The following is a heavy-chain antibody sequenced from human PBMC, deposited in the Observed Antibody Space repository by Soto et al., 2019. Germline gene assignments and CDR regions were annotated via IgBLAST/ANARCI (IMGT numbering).Heavy chain of an antibody. V-gene: IGHV3-23*01. CDR3: AKDRDYYGSGRPFDY. CDR2: MSSSGGST. Sequence: GGSLRLSCAASGFTSSSYAMSWVRQAPGKGLEWVSAMSSSGGSTHYADSVKGRFTISRDSSKNTLYLHMNSLRAEDTAVYYCAKDRDYYGSGRPFDYWGQGTLVTVSS. CDR1: GFTSSSYA. J-gene: IGHJ4*02. D-gene: IGHD3-10*01.